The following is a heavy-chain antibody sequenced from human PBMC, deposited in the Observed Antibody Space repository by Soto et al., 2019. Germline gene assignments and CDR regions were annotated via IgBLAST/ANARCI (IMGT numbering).Heavy chain of an antibody. CDR3: ARDEVHRAVAGTDY. CDR1: GFTFSSYS. V-gene: IGHV3-48*02. Sequence: EVQLVESGGGLVQPGGSPRLSCAASGFTFSSYSMNWVRQAPGKGLEWVSYISSSSSTIYYADSVKGRFTISRDNAKNSLYLQMNSLRDEDTAVYYCARDEVHRAVAGTDYWGQGTLVTVSS. J-gene: IGHJ4*02. CDR2: ISSSSSTI. D-gene: IGHD6-19*01.